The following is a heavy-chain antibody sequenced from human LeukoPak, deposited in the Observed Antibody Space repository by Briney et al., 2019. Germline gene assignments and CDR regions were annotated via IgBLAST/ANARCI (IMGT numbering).Heavy chain of an antibody. Sequence: GGSLRLSCSASGFTFSSHTMHWVRQAPGKGLEYVSSIASDGAWTYYADFVKGRLTISRDNSKNTLYVQMSSLRVEDSALYHCVKDLSGTYSFDYWGPGTLVTVSS. V-gene: IGHV3-64*05. CDR1: GFTFSSHT. J-gene: IGHJ4*02. CDR3: VKDLSGTYSFDY. D-gene: IGHD1-26*01. CDR2: IASDGAWT.